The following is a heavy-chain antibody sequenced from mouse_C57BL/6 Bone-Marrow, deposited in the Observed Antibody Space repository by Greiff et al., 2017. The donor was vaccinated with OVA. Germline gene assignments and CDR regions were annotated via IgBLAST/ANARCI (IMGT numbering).Heavy chain of an antibody. Sequence: EVKLMESGGGLVQPGGSLKLSCAASGFTFSDYYMYWVRQTPEKRLEWVAYISNGGGSTYYPDTVKGRFTISRDNAKNTLYLQMSRLKSEDTAMYYCARLLSNWFAYWGQGTLVTVSA. CDR2: ISNGGGST. CDR1: GFTFSDYY. D-gene: IGHD2-5*01. CDR3: ARLLSNWFAY. J-gene: IGHJ3*01. V-gene: IGHV5-12*01.